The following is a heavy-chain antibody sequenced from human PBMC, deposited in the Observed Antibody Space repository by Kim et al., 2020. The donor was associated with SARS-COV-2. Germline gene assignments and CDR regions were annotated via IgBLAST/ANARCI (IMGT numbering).Heavy chain of an antibody. V-gene: IGHV3-11*06. CDR3: ATDVADYGSGSSLKFQAPDD. CDR1: GFTFSDYY. Sequence: GGSLRLSCAASGFTFSDYYMSWIRQAPGKGLEWVSYISTSSTYTNYADSVKGRFTISRDNAQNSLFLQMSGLRAEDTAVYYCATDVADYGSGSSLKFQAPDDWGQGTLVTVPS. CDR2: ISTSSTYT. J-gene: IGHJ4*02. D-gene: IGHD3-10*01.